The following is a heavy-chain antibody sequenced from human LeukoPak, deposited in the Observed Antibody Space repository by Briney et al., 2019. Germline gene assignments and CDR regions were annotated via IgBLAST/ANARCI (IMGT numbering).Heavy chain of an antibody. V-gene: IGHV4-59*01. CDR2: IYYSGST. J-gene: IGHJ4*02. CDR3: ARDRYGSGGFDY. CDR1: GGSISSYY. D-gene: IGHD3-10*01. Sequence: SETLSLTCTVSGGSISSYYWSWIRQPPGKGLEWIGYIYYSGSTNYNPSLKSRVTISVDTSKNQFSLKLSSVTAADTAVYCCARDRYGSGGFDYWGQGTLVTVSS.